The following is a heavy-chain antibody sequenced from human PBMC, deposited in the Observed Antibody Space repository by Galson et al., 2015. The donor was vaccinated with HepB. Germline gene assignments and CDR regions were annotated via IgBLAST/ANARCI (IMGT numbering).Heavy chain of an antibody. Sequence: SLRLSCAASGFTFSSYAMSWVRQAPGKGLEWASAISGSGGSTYYADSVKGRFTISRDNSKNTLYLQMNSLRAEDTAVYYCAKDQITMVRGVIISEYYYYGMDVWGQGTTVTVSS. CDR1: GFTFSSYA. D-gene: IGHD3-10*01. V-gene: IGHV3-23*01. J-gene: IGHJ6*02. CDR2: ISGSGGST. CDR3: AKDQITMVRGVIISEYYYYGMDV.